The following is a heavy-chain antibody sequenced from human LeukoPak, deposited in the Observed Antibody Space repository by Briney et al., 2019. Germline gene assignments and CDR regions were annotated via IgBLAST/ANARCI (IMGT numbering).Heavy chain of an antibody. CDR2: ISGSGGST. CDR1: GFTFSSYA. J-gene: IGHJ3*02. CDR3: ARDQVSAITFGGVIVQDAFDI. Sequence: GGSLRLSCAASGFTFSSYAMSWVRQAPGKGLEWVSAISGSGGSTYYADSVKGRFTISRHNSKNTLYLQMNSLRAEDTAVYYCARDQVSAITFGGVIVQDAFDIWGQGTMVTVSS. D-gene: IGHD3-16*02. V-gene: IGHV3-23*01.